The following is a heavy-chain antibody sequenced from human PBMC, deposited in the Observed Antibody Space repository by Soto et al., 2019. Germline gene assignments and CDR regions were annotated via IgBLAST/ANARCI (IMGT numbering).Heavy chain of an antibody. CDR2: INAYSGDT. CDR1: GYSFAGHY. Sequence: ASVKVSCKASGYSFAGHYVHWVRQAPGLGLEWMGWINAYSGDTEYARKFQGRVTMTRDTSIGTAYMELSRLRSDDTAMYYCATGGAAGVFFDYWGQGALVTVSS. J-gene: IGHJ4*02. V-gene: IGHV1-2*02. CDR3: ATGGAAGVFFDY. D-gene: IGHD1-1*01.